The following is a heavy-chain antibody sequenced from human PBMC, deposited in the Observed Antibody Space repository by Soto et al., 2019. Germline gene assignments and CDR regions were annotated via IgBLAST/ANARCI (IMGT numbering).Heavy chain of an antibody. V-gene: IGHV4-39*01. J-gene: IGHJ5*02. CDR1: NGSISSAIYY. D-gene: IGHD3-10*01. Sequence: SETLSLTCTVSNGSISSAIYYWGWIRQPPGKGLEWIGSIYHSGSTYYNPSLQGRVTISVDTSKNQFSLKLSSVTAADTAVYSCAGRSSLASVQVYFGEISNYNWFDPWGQGTLVTVSS. CDR3: AGRSSLASVQVYFGEISNYNWFDP. CDR2: IYHSGST.